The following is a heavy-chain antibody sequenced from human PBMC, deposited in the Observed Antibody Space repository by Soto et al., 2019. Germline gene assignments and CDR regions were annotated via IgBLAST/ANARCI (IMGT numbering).Heavy chain of an antibody. J-gene: IGHJ6*02. V-gene: IGHV3-30-3*01. Sequence: VQLVESGGGLVKPGGSLRLSCAASGFTFSSYAMHWVRQAPGKGLEWVAVISYDGSNKYYADSVKGRFTISRDNSKNTLYLQMNSLRAEDTAVYYCARVRCTNGVCRYYYYGMDVWGQGTTVTVSS. D-gene: IGHD2-8*01. CDR1: GFTFSSYA. CDR2: ISYDGSNK. CDR3: ARVRCTNGVCRYYYYGMDV.